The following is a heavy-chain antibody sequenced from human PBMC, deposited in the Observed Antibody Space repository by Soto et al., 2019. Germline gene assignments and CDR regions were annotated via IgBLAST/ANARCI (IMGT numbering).Heavy chain of an antibody. Sequence: ASVKVSCKASGYTFTGHYIHWVRQAPGRGPEWMGGIGPESGATKYSQKFQGRVTMTRDMSMTTVYMELNNLSSDDTAVYYCGRGRSGQIVVFYWGQGTPVTVSS. CDR1: GYTFTGHY. D-gene: IGHD1-26*01. V-gene: IGHV1-2*02. CDR2: IGPESGAT. J-gene: IGHJ4*02. CDR3: GRGRSGQIVVFY.